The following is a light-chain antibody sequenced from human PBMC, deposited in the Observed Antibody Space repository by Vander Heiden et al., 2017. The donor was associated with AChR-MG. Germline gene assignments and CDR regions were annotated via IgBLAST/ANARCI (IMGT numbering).Light chain of an antibody. J-gene: IGLJ3*02. V-gene: IGLV3-10*01. CDR3: YAKDSSGNGV. CDR1: ALPQQY. CDR2: EDS. Sequence: SYELTQPPSVSVSPGHTARTTCSGDALPQQYAYWYQQPPATAPVLVIYEDSKLPSGIPGRFSGSSSGTTATVTISGAQVEDEADYYCYAKDSSGNGVFGGGTKLTVL.